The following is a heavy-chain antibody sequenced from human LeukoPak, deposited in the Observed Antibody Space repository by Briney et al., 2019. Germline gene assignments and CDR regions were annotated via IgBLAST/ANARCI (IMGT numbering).Heavy chain of an antibody. CDR1: GFIFSRYA. Sequence: GGSLRLSCAASGFIFSRYAMTWVRQPPGKGLEWVSSISGSAVSTYYADSVKGRFTISRDNSKNTLYLQMNSLRAEDTAVYYCAREVRLEVEGSSPGGDAFDIWGQGTMVTVSS. D-gene: IGHD5-24*01. CDR3: AREVRLEVEGSSPGGDAFDI. V-gene: IGHV3-23*01. J-gene: IGHJ3*02. CDR2: ISGSAVST.